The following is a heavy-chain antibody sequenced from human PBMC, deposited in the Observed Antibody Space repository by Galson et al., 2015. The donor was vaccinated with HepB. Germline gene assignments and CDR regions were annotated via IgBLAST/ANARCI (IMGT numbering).Heavy chain of an antibody. V-gene: IGHV7-4-1*02. J-gene: IGHJ5*02. CDR3: ARDLTTSLDP. Sequence: SVKVSCKASGYTFNNFAMNWVRQAPGRGLEWMGWINTDTGNPTYAQGFTGRFVFSLDTSVSTAYLQISSLKTEDSAIYYCARDLTTSLDPWGQGTLVTVSS. CDR2: INTDTGNP. D-gene: IGHD1-1*01. CDR1: GYTFNNFA.